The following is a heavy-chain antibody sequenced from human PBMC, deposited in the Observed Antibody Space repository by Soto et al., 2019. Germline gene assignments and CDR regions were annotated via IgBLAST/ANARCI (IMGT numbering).Heavy chain of an antibody. V-gene: IGHV3-30*18. J-gene: IGHJ4*02. D-gene: IGHD6-19*01. Sequence: QVQLVESGGGVVQPGRSLRLSCAASGFTFSSYGMHWVRQAPGKGLEWVAVISYDGSNKYYADSVKGRFTISRDNSKNALYLQMNSLRAEDTAVYYRAKPRPIAVAAPGYWGQETLVTVSS. CDR1: GFTFSSYG. CDR3: AKPRPIAVAAPGY. CDR2: ISYDGSNK.